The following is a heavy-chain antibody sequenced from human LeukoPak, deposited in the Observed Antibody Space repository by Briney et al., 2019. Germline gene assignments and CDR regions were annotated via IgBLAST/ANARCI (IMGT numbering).Heavy chain of an antibody. V-gene: IGHV3-30-3*01. Sequence: GGSLRLSCAASGFTFSSYAMHWVRQAPGKGLEWVAVISYDGSNKYYADSVKGRFTISRDNSKNTLYLQMNSLRAEDTAVYYCARASTYYDPAGAFDIWGQGTMVTVSS. CDR3: ARASTYYDPAGAFDI. CDR1: GFTFSSYA. J-gene: IGHJ3*02. CDR2: ISYDGSNK. D-gene: IGHD3-3*01.